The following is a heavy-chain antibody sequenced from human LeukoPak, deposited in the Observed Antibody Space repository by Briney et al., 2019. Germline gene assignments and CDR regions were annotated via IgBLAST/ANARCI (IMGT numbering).Heavy chain of an antibody. CDR2: IDPNSGAT. J-gene: IGHJ3*02. V-gene: IGHV1-2*02. CDR1: GYTFIDYY. CDR3: ARVPREIASI. Sequence: ASVKVSCKASGYTFIDYYMHWVRQAPGQGLEWMGWIDPNSGATDYAQKFQGRVTMTTDTSISTAYMELSSLRSEDTAVYYCARVPREIASIWGQGTMVTVSS. D-gene: IGHD3-16*02.